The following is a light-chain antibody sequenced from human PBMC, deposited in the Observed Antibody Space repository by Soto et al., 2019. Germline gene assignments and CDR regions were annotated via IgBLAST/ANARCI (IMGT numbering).Light chain of an antibody. V-gene: IGKV1-5*03. Sequence: DIQMTQSPSTLSASVGDRVTITCRASQSISSWLAWYQQKPGKAPKLLIYKASSLESGVPSRFSGSGSGTEFTLTISSLQPDDFATYYCQRYESYSQYTFGQGTKLEIK. CDR1: QSISSW. CDR3: QRYESYSQYT. J-gene: IGKJ2*01. CDR2: KAS.